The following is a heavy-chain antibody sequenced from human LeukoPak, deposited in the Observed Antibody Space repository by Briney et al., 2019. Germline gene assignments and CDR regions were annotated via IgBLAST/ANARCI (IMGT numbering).Heavy chain of an antibody. CDR1: GFTFSSYA. CDR2: ISGSGRNT. D-gene: IGHD3-22*01. Sequence: GGSLRLSCTASGFTFSSYAMNWFRQAPVGGLEWVSTISGSGRNTYYADSVKGRFTISRDNSKNTLYLQMNSLRAEDTALYYCATNYYDSSGYFPDFDYWGQGALVSVSS. J-gene: IGHJ4*02. CDR3: ATNYYDSSGYFPDFDY. V-gene: IGHV3-23*01.